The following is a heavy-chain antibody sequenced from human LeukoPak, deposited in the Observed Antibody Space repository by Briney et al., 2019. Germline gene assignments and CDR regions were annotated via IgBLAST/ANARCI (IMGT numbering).Heavy chain of an antibody. CDR3: ARDRVVRATMGRGSFDF. J-gene: IGHJ4*02. CDR2: ISSSSYI. CDR1: GFTFISYN. V-gene: IGHV3-21*01. Sequence: PGGSLRLSCAASGFTFISYNMNWVRQAPGKGLESVSSISSSSYIYYADSVKGRFTISRDNAKNSLYLQMNSLRAEDTAVYYCARDRVVRATMGRGSFDFWGQGTLVTVSS. D-gene: IGHD1-26*01.